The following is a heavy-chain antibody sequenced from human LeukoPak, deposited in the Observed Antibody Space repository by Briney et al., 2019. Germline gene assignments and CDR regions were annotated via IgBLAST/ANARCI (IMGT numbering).Heavy chain of an antibody. Sequence: GGSLRLSCAASGFTFSSYAMSWVRQAPGKGLEWVSAISGSGGSTYYADSVKGRFTISRDNAKNSLYLQMNSLRAEDTAVYYCALDTGFGEPQLYWGQGTLVTVSS. J-gene: IGHJ4*02. CDR3: ALDTGFGEPQLY. CDR2: ISGSGGST. V-gene: IGHV3-23*01. CDR1: GFTFSSYA. D-gene: IGHD3-16*01.